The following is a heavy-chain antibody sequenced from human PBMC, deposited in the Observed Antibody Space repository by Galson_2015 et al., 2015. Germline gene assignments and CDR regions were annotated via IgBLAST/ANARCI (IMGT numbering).Heavy chain of an antibody. D-gene: IGHD3-10*01. CDR2: INPSGAAT. V-gene: IGHV1-46*04. Sequence: SVKVSCKACGYTFTNYFIQWVRQAPGQGLEWVGAINPSGAATFYAQKLQGRVTMTRDTPTSTVYVELSSLGSEDTAVYYCARELGGTYYFDYWGLGTLVTVSS. CDR3: ARELGGTYYFDY. CDR1: GYTFTNYF. J-gene: IGHJ4*02.